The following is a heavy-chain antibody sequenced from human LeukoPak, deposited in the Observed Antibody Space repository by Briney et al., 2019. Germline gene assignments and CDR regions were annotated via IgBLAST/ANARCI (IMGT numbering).Heavy chain of an antibody. V-gene: IGHV1-46*01. Sequence: SVKVSCKASGYSFTSNYIHWVRQAPGQGLEWMGMIYPRDGSTSYAQKFQGRVTVTRDTSTSTVHMELSGLRSEDTAVYYCARDQEAFDYWGQGTLVTVSS. CDR2: IYPRDGST. CDR3: ARDQEAFDY. CDR1: GYSFTSNY. J-gene: IGHJ4*02.